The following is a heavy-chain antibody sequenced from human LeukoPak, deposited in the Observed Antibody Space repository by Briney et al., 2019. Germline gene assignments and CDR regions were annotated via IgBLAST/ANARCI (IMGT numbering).Heavy chain of an antibody. Sequence: ASVKVSCKASGGTFSSYAISWVRQAPGQGLEWMGGIIPIFGTANYAQKFQGRVTITTDESTSTAYMELSSLRSEDTAVYYCASWVGGQVGRNWFDPWGQGTLVTVSS. D-gene: IGHD1-26*01. CDR3: ASWVGGQVGRNWFDP. V-gene: IGHV1-69*05. J-gene: IGHJ5*02. CDR1: GGTFSSYA. CDR2: IIPIFGTA.